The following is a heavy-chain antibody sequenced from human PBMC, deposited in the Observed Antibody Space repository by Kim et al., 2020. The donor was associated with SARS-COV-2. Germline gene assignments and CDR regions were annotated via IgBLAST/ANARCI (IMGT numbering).Heavy chain of an antibody. V-gene: IGHV3-11*01. D-gene: IGHD2-8*01. CDR2: ISNSGSMA. J-gene: IGHJ6*03. CDR1: GFTFSDYY. CDR3: ARRGCTNTICPTPFYFYYMDV. Sequence: GGSLRLSCAASGFTFSDYYMSWIRQAPGKGLEWLSYISNSGSMAWYAESVKGRFTISRDNAKNSLFLQMNSLSADDTAVYYCARRGCTNTICPTPFYFYYMDVWGKGTTVTVSS.